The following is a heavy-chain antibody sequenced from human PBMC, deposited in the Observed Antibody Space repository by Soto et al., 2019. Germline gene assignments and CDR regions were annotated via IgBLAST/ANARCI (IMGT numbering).Heavy chain of an antibody. CDR3: ARDPGSSYGPPDY. CDR2: ISYDGSSK. J-gene: IGHJ4*02. V-gene: IGHV3-30*04. CDR1: GFTFSSYT. D-gene: IGHD5-18*01. Sequence: GGSLRLSCAASGFTFSSYTMHWVRQAPGKGLEWVAVISYDGSSKYYADSVKGRFTISRDNSKNSLYLQMNSLRDEDTAVYYCARDPGSSYGPPDYWGQGTLVTVSS.